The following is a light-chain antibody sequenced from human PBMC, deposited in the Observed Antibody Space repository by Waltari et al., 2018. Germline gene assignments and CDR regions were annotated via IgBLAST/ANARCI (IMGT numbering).Light chain of an antibody. CDR2: DAS. CDR1: QSISSY. CDR3: QQRSKSFT. V-gene: IGKV3-11*01. J-gene: IGKJ3*01. Sequence: IVLKQSPATLSLSPGDRATLSCRASQSISSYLAWYQQKPGQAPRLLIYDASTRATGIPARFSGSGSVTDFTLTISSLEPEDFAIYYCQQRSKSFTFGPGTKVDMK.